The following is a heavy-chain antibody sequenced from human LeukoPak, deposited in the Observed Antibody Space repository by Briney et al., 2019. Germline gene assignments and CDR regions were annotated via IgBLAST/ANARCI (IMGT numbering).Heavy chain of an antibody. V-gene: IGHV1-2*02. J-gene: IGHJ4*02. CDR2: INPNSGAT. CDR3: ARLNGNHFDY. D-gene: IGHD1-14*01. Sequence: ASVKASCKASGYIFTGYHMHWVRQAPGQGLEWMAWINPNSGATDYAEKFQGRVTMTRDTSTSAAYMELSRLRSDDTAVYYCARLNGNHFDYWGQGTLVTVSS. CDR1: GYIFTGYH.